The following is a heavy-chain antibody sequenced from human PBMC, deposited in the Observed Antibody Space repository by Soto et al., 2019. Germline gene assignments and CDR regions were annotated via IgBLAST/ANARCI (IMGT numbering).Heavy chain of an antibody. CDR3: ARDDATKVTPFYYGMDV. CDR2: IYYSGST. D-gene: IGHD4-17*01. J-gene: IGHJ6*02. CDR1: GGSISSGGYY. Sequence: SETLSLTCTVSGGSISSGGYYWSWIRQHPGKGLEWIGYIYYSGSTYYNPSLKSRVTISVDTSKNQFSLKLSSVTAADTAVYYCARDDATKVTPFYYGMDVWGQGTTVTVSS. V-gene: IGHV4-31*03.